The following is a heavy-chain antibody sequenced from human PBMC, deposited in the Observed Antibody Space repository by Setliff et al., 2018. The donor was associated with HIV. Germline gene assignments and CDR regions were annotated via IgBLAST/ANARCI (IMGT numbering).Heavy chain of an antibody. D-gene: IGHD3-9*01. J-gene: IGHJ6*03. Sequence: GESLKISCKDSGYSFPNDWIGRVRQKPGKGLEWVAIIFPRDSETRYSPSFEGQVTISVDRSLNTVYLQWSRLRASDSAIYYCTRHPLRPGIAGYFYFVDVWGTGTTVTVSS. V-gene: IGHV5-51*01. CDR2: IFPRDSET. CDR3: TRHPLRPGIAGYFYFVDV. CDR1: GYSFPNDW.